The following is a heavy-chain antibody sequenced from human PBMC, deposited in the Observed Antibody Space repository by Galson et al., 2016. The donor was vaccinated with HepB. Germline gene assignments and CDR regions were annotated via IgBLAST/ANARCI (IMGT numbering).Heavy chain of an antibody. CDR1: GYTFTSSG. Sequence: SVKVSCKASGYTFTSSGVSWVRQAPGQGLEWMGWISTDNGNTYFAQKFQGRVTMTTDTPTSTAYMELRSLRSDDTAAYYCAKSGYCSGNSCYNWFDPWGQGTLVTVSS. D-gene: IGHD2-15*01. CDR2: ISTDNGNT. V-gene: IGHV1-18*04. J-gene: IGHJ5*02. CDR3: AKSGYCSGNSCYNWFDP.